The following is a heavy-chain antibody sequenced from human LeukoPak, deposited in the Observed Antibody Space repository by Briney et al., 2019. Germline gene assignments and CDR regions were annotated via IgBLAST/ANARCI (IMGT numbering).Heavy chain of an antibody. D-gene: IGHD6-13*01. V-gene: IGHV4-59*01. Sequence: SETLSFTCTVSGGSISSYYWSWIRQPPGKGLEWIGYIYYSGSTNYNPSLKSRVTISVDTSKNQFSLKLSSVTAADTAVYYCARVTAAAGPLITDLNWIDHWGQGTLVTVSS. J-gene: IGHJ5*02. CDR2: IYYSGST. CDR1: GGSISSYY. CDR3: ARVTAAAGPLITDLNWIDH.